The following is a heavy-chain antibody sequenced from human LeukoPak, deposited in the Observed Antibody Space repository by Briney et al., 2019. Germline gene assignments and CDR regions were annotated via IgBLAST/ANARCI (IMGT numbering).Heavy chain of an antibody. CDR1: GFTFTNFA. CDR2: VSGSGGRA. CDR3: AREGAKSTTPLDY. Sequence: GGSLRLSCAASGFTFTNFAMNWVRQAPGKGLEWVSGVSGSGGRAYYAESVKGRFTISRDNSKNTLYLQMNTLRAEDTAVYYCAREGAKSTTPLDYWGQGTLVTVSS. V-gene: IGHV3-23*01. D-gene: IGHD1-26*01. J-gene: IGHJ4*02.